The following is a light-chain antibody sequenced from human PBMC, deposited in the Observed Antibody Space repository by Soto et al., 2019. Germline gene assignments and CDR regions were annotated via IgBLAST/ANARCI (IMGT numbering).Light chain of an antibody. CDR2: SAS. J-gene: IGKJ5*01. CDR1: QDIAHY. Sequence: DIQITQSRSSLSASVGDRVTITCRSSQDIAHYLAWYQQKPGKVPQVLISSASTLQSGVSSRFSGSGSGTDFTLTINSLQPEDVATYYCQRYNSAPITLGQGTRLEIK. V-gene: IGKV1-27*01. CDR3: QRYNSAPIT.